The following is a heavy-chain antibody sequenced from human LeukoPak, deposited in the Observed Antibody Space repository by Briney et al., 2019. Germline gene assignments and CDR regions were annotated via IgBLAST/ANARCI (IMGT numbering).Heavy chain of an antibody. CDR2: INPSGGST. D-gene: IGHD3-9*01. V-gene: IGHV1-46*01. CDR1: GYTFTSYY. Sequence: ASVKVSCKASGYTFTSYYMRWVRQAPGQGLEWMGIINPSGGSTSYAQKFQGRVTMTRDMSTSTVYMELSSLRSEDTAVYYCARTYYDILTGYNPYFDYWGQGILVTVSS. J-gene: IGHJ4*02. CDR3: ARTYYDILTGYNPYFDY.